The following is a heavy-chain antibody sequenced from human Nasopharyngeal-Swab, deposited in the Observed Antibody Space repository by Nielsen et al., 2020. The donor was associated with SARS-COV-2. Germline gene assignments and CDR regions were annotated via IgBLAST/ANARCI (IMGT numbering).Heavy chain of an antibody. Sequence: SLKIPCAASGFTVSSNYMSWVRQAPGTGLEWVSVIYSGGSTYYADSVKGRFTISRDNSKNTLYLQMNSLRAEDTAVYYCARWEPHDAFDIWGQGTMVTVSS. CDR3: ARWEPHDAFDI. CDR2: IYSGGST. J-gene: IGHJ3*02. V-gene: IGHV3-53*01. CDR1: GFTVSSNY. D-gene: IGHD1-26*01.